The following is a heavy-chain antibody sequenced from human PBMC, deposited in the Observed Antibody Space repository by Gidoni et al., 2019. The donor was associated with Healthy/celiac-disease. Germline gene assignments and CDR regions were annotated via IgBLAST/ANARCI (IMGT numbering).Heavy chain of an antibody. J-gene: IGHJ4*02. D-gene: IGHD1-26*01. CDR2: INHSGST. CDR1: GGSFCGYY. V-gene: IGHV4-34*01. Sequence: QVQLQQWGAGLLKPSETLSLTCAVYGGSFCGYYWSWIRQPPGKGLEWIGEINHSGSTNYNPSLKSRVPISVDTSKNQFSLKLSSVTAADTAVYYCARGRDLGNFDYWGQGTLVTVSS. CDR3: ARGRDLGNFDY.